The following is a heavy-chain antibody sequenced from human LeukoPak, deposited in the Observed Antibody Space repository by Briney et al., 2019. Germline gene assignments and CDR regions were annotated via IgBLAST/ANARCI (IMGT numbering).Heavy chain of an antibody. CDR2: IIPIFGTA. V-gene: IGHV1-69*05. J-gene: IGHJ4*02. D-gene: IGHD6-19*01. Sequence: ASVKVSCKASGGTFTSYAISWVRQAPGQGLEWMGGIIPIFGTANYAQKFQGRVTITTDESTSTAYMELSSLRSEDTAVYYCARDILYSSGWYFDYWGQGTLVTVSS. CDR3: ARDILYSSGWYFDY. CDR1: GGTFTSYA.